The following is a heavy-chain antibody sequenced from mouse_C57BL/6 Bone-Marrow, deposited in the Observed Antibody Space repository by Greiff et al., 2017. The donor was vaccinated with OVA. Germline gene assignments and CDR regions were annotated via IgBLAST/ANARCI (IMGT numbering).Heavy chain of an antibody. Sequence: QVQLQQPGAELVKPGASVKLSCKASGYTFTSYWMHWVKQRPGQGLEWIGMIHPNSGSTNYNEKFKSKATLTVDKSSSTAYMQLSSLTSEDSSVYYGARDHYYYGSRWYFDVWGTGTTVTVSS. D-gene: IGHD1-1*01. CDR3: ARDHYYYGSRWYFDV. CDR2: IHPNSGST. CDR1: GYTFTSYW. J-gene: IGHJ1*03. V-gene: IGHV1-64*01.